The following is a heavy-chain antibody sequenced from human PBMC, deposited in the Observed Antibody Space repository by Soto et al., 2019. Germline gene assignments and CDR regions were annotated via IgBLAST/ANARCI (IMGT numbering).Heavy chain of an antibody. CDR1: GFTFRNYA. D-gene: IGHD3-9*01. CDR3: AKAPYYDILAGYWFDP. V-gene: IGHV3-23*01. J-gene: IGHJ5*02. CDR2: ISGSGNTT. Sequence: GGSLRLSCAASGFTFRNYAMSWVRQAPGKGLEWVSAISGSGNTTYYADSVKGRFTISRDNIKNTLHLQMNSLRAEDTAVYYCAKAPYYDILAGYWFDPWGQGTLVTVSS.